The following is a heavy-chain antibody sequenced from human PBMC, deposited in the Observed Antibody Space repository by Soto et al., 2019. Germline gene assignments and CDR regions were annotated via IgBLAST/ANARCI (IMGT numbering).Heavy chain of an antibody. CDR3: AKGLYSSGWKKEYYFDY. J-gene: IGHJ4*02. CDR2: MSRSGGRK. V-gene: IGHV3-23*01. CDR1: GFTFSSYA. Sequence: GGSLRLSCAASGFTFSSYAMSWVRQAPRKDLERDSAMSRSGGRKYYADSEKGRFTISRDNSKKTLYLQMNSLRAEDTAVYHCAKGLYSSGWKKEYYFDYWGQGTLVTVSS. D-gene: IGHD6-19*01.